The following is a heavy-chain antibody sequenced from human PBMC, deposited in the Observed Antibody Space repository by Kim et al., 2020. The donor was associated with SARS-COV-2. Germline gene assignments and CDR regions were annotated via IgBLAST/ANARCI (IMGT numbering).Heavy chain of an antibody. Sequence: VKGRFTISRDDTKNPQYLQMNSLKTEDTAVYYCTARGYSGYDKNYGMDVWGQGTTVTVSS. CDR3: TARGYSGYDKNYGMDV. D-gene: IGHD5-12*01. J-gene: IGHJ6*02. V-gene: IGHV3-15*01.